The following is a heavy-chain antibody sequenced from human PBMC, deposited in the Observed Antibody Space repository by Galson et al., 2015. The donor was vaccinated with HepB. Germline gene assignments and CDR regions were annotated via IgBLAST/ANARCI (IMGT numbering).Heavy chain of an antibody. CDR1: GFTFSSYW. V-gene: IGHV3-7*01. J-gene: IGHJ5*02. CDR2: IKQDGSEK. CDR3: ARVSVLWFGELSYNWSDP. Sequence: SLRLSCAASGFTFSSYWMSRVRQAPGKGLEWVANIKQDGSEKYYVDSVKGRFTISRDNAKNSLYLQMNSLRAEDTAVYYCARVSVLWFGELSYNWSDPWGQGTLVTVSS. D-gene: IGHD3-10*01.